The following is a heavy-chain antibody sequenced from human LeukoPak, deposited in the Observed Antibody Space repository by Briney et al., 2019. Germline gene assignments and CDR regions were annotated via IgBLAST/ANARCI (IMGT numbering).Heavy chain of an antibody. Sequence: GASVKVSCKASGYTFTSYAISWVRQAPGQGLEWMGWISAYNGNTNYAQKFQGRVTMTKDTSTSTAYMELRSLRSDDTAVYYCARLVGATIVYYYMDVWGKGTTVTVSS. D-gene: IGHD1-26*01. CDR1: GYTFTSYA. J-gene: IGHJ6*03. CDR3: ARLVGATIVYYYMDV. V-gene: IGHV1-18*01. CDR2: ISAYNGNT.